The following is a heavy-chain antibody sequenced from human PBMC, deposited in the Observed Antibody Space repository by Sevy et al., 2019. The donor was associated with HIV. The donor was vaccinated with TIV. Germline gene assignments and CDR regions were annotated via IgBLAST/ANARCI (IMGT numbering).Heavy chain of an antibody. V-gene: IGHV4-59*08. CDR1: GGSITSLY. Sequence: SETLSLTCTVSGGSITSLYWGWIRQPPGKGLEWIANIYYNGHINYNPSLKSRVTLSLGTSKNQFSLRLSSVTAADTAMYYCAGENAWGRGYSWGQGTLVTVSS. CDR3: AGENAWGRGYS. D-gene: IGHD1-26*01. J-gene: IGHJ4*02. CDR2: IYYNGHI.